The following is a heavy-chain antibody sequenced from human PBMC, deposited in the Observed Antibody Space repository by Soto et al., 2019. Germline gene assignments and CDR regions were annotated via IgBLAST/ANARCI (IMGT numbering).Heavy chain of an antibody. D-gene: IGHD3-10*01. J-gene: IGHJ4*02. V-gene: IGHV1-69*13. Sequence: ASVKVSCKASGGTFSSYAISWVRQAPGQGLEWMGGIIPIFGTANYAQKFQGRVTITADESTSTAYMELSSLRSEDTAVYYCATLREITMVRGVLDYWGQGTLVTVSS. CDR1: GGTFSSYA. CDR3: ATLREITMVRGVLDY. CDR2: IIPIFGTA.